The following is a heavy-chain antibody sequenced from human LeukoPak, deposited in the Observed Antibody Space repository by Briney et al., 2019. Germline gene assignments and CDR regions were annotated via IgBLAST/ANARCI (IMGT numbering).Heavy chain of an antibody. Sequence: GGSLRLSCAASGFTFSSYGMHWVRQAPGKGLEWVAVIWYDGSNKYYADSVKGRFTISRDNANNSLYLQMNSLRAEDTAVYYCARKYTGTYSRDLYFDYWGQGTLVTVSS. CDR3: ARKYTGTYSRDLYFDY. V-gene: IGHV3-33*03. D-gene: IGHD1-26*01. J-gene: IGHJ4*02. CDR1: GFTFSSYG. CDR2: IWYDGSNK.